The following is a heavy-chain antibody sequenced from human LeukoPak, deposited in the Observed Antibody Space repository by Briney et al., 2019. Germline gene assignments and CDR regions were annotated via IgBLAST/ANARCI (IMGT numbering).Heavy chain of an antibody. CDR3: ARDPTYYYDSSGSTYFDI. CDR2: IYSGGST. CDR1: GFTVSSNY. J-gene: IGHJ3*02. Sequence: GGSLRLSCAASGFTVSSNYMSWVRQAPGRGLEWVSVIYSGGSTYYADSVKGRFTISRDNSKNTLYLQMNSLRAEDMAVYYCARDPTYYYDSSGSTYFDIWGQGTMVTVSS. D-gene: IGHD3-22*01. V-gene: IGHV3-66*01.